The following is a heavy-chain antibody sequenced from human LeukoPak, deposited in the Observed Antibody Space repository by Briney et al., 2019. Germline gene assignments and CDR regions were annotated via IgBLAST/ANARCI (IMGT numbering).Heavy chain of an antibody. V-gene: IGHV4-39*02. D-gene: IGHD4-11*01. J-gene: IGHJ4*02. Sequence: GSLRLSCAASGFTFSSYWVSWVRQAPGKGLEWIGSIYSGGETHYNPSLNSRVTIFLDTSKNRFSLNLISVTATDTAVYYCVRDYSNFVQGDWGQGTLVTVSS. CDR2: IYSGGET. CDR1: GFTFSSYW. CDR3: VRDYSNFVQGD.